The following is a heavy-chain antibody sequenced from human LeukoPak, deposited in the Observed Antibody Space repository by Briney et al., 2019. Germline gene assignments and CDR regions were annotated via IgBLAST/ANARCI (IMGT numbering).Heavy chain of an antibody. J-gene: IGHJ4*02. D-gene: IGHD3-10*01. CDR3: ARDALGSYDY. CDR2: ISNSGSTL. V-gene: IGHV3-11*01. Sequence: GGPLRLSCAASGFAISDFYMFWIRQTPGKGLEWISYISNSGSTLYYADSVKGRFTISRDNDKNLLYLQMNSLRADDTAVYYCARDALGSYDYWGQGTLVTVSS. CDR1: GFAISDFY.